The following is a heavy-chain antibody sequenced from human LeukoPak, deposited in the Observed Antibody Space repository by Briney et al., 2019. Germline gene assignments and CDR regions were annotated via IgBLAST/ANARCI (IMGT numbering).Heavy chain of an antibody. CDR2: IYTSGST. Sequence: SETLSLTCTVSGGSISSYYWSWIRQPAGKGLEWIGRIYTSGSTNYNPSLKSRVTVSVDTSKNQFSLKLSSVTAADTAVYYCARDGAVAGDSLNDYWGQGTLVTVSS. CDR1: GGSISSYY. CDR3: ARDGAVAGDSLNDY. V-gene: IGHV4-4*07. D-gene: IGHD6-19*01. J-gene: IGHJ4*02.